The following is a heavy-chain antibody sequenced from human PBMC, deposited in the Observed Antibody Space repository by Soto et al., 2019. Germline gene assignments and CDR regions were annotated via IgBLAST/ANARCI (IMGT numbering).Heavy chain of an antibody. D-gene: IGHD2-21*02. Sequence: GGSLRLSCEVSGFTFSMYSMSWVRQSPGKGLEWVAKIPQEGVDGHYADSVKGRFTISGDNGKNSLYLQLNNLRAEDTAVYYCARDHLILPAHDFFYGSDVWGRGATVTSP. CDR3: ARDHLILPAHDFFYGSDV. CDR2: IPQEGVDG. CDR1: GFTFSMYS. V-gene: IGHV3-7*03. J-gene: IGHJ6*02.